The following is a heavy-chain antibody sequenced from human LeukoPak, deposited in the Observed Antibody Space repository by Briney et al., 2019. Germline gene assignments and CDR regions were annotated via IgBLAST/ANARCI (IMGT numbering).Heavy chain of an antibody. V-gene: IGHV3-21*01. CDR3: ARDAYYYGSGSYYHAFDI. CDR2: ISSSSSYI. CDR1: GLTFSSYS. D-gene: IGHD3-10*01. J-gene: IGHJ3*02. Sequence: GGSLRLSCAASGLTFSSYSMNWVRQAPGKGLEWVSSISSSSSYIYYADSVKGRFTISRDNAKNSLYLQMNSLRAEDTAVYYCARDAYYYGSGSYYHAFDIWGQGTMVTVSS.